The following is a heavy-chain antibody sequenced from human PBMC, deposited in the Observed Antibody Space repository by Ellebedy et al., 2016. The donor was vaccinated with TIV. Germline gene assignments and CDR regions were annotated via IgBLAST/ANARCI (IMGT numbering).Heavy chain of an antibody. CDR2: IYQDGSEK. Sequence: PGGSLRLSCVASGFSFRSYWMRWVRQAPGKGLEWVANIYQDGSEKYYVDSVKGRFTISRDNAKNSLYLQMDSLRVDDTAVYYCARRGSYGDYAVQVNSWFDTWGQGTLVTVSS. CDR3: ARRGSYGDYAVQVNSWFDT. D-gene: IGHD4-17*01. CDR1: GFSFRSYW. J-gene: IGHJ5*02. V-gene: IGHV3-7*01.